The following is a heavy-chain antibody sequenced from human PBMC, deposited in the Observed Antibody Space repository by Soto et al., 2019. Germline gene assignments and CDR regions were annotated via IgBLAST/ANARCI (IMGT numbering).Heavy chain of an antibody. CDR1: GYSFTSSW. Sequence: GESLKISCKGSGYSFTSSWIGWVRPMPGKGLEWLGIIYPVDSDTRYSPSFQGQVTISADKSISTAYLQWSSLKASDTAMYYCARRSRITGTGLPPYFDYWGQGTLVTVSS. J-gene: IGHJ4*02. V-gene: IGHV5-51*01. CDR2: IYPVDSDT. D-gene: IGHD1-20*01. CDR3: ARRSRITGTGLPPYFDY.